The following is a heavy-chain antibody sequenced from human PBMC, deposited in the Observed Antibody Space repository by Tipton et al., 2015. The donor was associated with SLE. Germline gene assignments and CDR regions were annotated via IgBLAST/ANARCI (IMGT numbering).Heavy chain of an antibody. V-gene: IGHV3-7*01. CDR2: MNQEGSEK. J-gene: IGHJ4*02. Sequence: GSLRLSCAASGFTFNTYWMSWVRQAPGKGLEWVANMNQEGSEKYYVGSVKGRFTISRDNAKNSLYLQMDSLRDEDTAVYYCARENDDNDYWGQGTLVTVSS. D-gene: IGHD1-1*01. CDR1: GFTFNTYW. CDR3: ARENDDNDY.